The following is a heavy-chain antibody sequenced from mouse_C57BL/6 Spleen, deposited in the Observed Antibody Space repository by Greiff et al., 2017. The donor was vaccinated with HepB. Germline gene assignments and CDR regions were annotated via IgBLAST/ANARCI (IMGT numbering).Heavy chain of an antibody. CDR1: GFSLTSYG. CDR2: IWSGGST. D-gene: IGHD2-5*01. J-gene: IGHJ4*01. V-gene: IGHV2-2*01. CDR3: AREGAYYSNYAMDF. Sequence: VKLMESGPGLVQPSQSLSITCTVSGFSLTSYGVHWVRQSPGKGLEWLGVIWSGGSTDYNAAFISRLSISKDNSKSQVFFKMNSLQADDTAIYYCAREGAYYSNYAMDFWGQGTSVTVSS.